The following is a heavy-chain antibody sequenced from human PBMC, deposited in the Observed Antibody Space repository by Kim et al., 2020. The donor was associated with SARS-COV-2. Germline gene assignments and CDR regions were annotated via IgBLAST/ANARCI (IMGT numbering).Heavy chain of an antibody. CDR3: AREYSSSPFDY. CDR2: A. V-gene: IGHV1-69*01. J-gene: IGHJ4*02. D-gene: IGHD6-13*01. Sequence: ANYAQKFQGRVTITADESTSTAYMELSSLRSEDTAVYYCAREYSSSPFDYWGQGTLVTVSS.